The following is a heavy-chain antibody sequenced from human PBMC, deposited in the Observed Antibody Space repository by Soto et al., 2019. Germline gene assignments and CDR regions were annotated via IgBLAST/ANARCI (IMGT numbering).Heavy chain of an antibody. CDR3: ASDFSMVVLAPWY. D-gene: IGHD3-22*01. CDR1: GYTFSIYF. V-gene: IGHV1-2*02. CDR2: INPNSGGT. J-gene: IGHJ4*02. Sequence: ASVKVACTSCGYTFSIYFMPLVRQAPGQGLEWMGWINPNSGGTNYAQKFQGRFTIARDNSKDTLYLQMNSLRVEDTAVYHCASDFSMVVLAPWYWGQGTPVTV.